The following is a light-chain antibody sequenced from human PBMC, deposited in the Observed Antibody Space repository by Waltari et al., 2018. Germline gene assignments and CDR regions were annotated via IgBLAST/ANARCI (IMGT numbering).Light chain of an antibody. J-gene: IGKJ1*01. V-gene: IGKV3-20*01. Sequence: ETVLTQSPGPLSLSRGERATLSCRASQSVGRSLAWYQQKPGQAPRLLIYDASTRATGIPDRFSGSGSGTDFSLSISRLAPDALEVYYCQHYVRLPVTFGQGTKVEFK. CDR1: QSVGRS. CDR3: QHYVRLPVT. CDR2: DAS.